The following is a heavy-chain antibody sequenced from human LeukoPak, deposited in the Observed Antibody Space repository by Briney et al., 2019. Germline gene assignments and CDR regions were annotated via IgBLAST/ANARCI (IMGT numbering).Heavy chain of an antibody. J-gene: IGHJ5*02. CDR1: GFTFSSYA. Sequence: PSGGSLRLSCAASGFTFSSYAMSWVRQAPGKGLEWVSAISGSGGSTYYADSVKGRFTISRDNSKNTLYLQMNSLRAEDTAVYYCAKTGTPYSSGWGNWFDPWGQGTLVTVSS. D-gene: IGHD6-19*01. V-gene: IGHV3-23*01. CDR2: ISGSGGST. CDR3: AKTGTPYSSGWGNWFDP.